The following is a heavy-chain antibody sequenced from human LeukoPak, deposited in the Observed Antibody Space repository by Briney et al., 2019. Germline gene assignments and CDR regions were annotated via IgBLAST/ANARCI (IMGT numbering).Heavy chain of an antibody. CDR1: GFTFSSYG. CDR2: INHSGST. V-gene: IGHV4-34*08. CDR3: ARQYCTSTSCLFDY. D-gene: IGHD2-2*01. Sequence: GSLRLSCAASGFTFSSYGMNWIRQPPGKGLEWIGEINHSGSTNYNPSFKSRVTISVDTSKNQFSLKLTSVTAADTAVYYCARQYCTSTSCLFDYWGQGTLVTVSS. J-gene: IGHJ4*02.